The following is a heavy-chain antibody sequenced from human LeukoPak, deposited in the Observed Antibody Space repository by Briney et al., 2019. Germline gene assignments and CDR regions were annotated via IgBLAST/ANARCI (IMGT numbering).Heavy chain of an antibody. D-gene: IGHD6-6*01. CDR2: INTDGSST. J-gene: IGHJ4*02. V-gene: IGHV3-74*01. CDR3: ARGGVYSTSAVDY. CDR1: GFTFSSYW. Sequence: PGGSLRLSCAASGFTFSSYWMHWVRQAPGKGLLWVSRINTDGSSTTYADSVKGRFTISRDNAKNTLYLQMNSLRAEDTAVYYCARGGVYSTSAVDYWGQGTLVTASS.